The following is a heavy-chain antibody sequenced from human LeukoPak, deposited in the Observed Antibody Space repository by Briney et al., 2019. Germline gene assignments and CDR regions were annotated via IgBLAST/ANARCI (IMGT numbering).Heavy chain of an antibody. CDR1: GFTFSSYA. D-gene: IGHD6-13*01. CDR2: ISSNGGST. Sequence: GGSLRLSCSASGFTFSSYAMHWVRQAPGKGLEYVSAISSNGGSTYCADSVKGRFTISRDNSKNTLYLQMSSLRAEDTAVYCCVKGREPTYSSSWTDWGQGTLVTVSS. V-gene: IGHV3-64D*06. J-gene: IGHJ4*02. CDR3: VKGREPTYSSSWTD.